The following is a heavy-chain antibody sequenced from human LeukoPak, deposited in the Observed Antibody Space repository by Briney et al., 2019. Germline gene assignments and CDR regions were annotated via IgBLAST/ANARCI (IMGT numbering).Heavy chain of an antibody. CDR3: VLRDTSLEYFEQ. J-gene: IGHJ1*01. V-gene: IGHV4-4*07. CDR1: GGSTSRYY. CDR2: IYTTGNA. D-gene: IGHD2-2*01. Sequence: SETLSLTCNVSGGSTSRYYWSWIRQPAGKGLEWIGRIYTTGNANYNPSLKSRVTMSADTAKNQCSLKLTSVTAADTAVYYRVLRDTSLEYFEQWGQGTLVTVSS.